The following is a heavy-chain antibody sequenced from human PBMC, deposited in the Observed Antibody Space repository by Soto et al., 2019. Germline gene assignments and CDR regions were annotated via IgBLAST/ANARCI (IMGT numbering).Heavy chain of an antibody. J-gene: IGHJ4*02. CDR3: ARAVAVPADFDY. V-gene: IGHV1-3*05. Sequence: QVQLVQSGAEEEKPGASVKVSCKASGYTFTGYAMHWVRQAPGQRLEWMGWINAGNGNTKYSQKFQGRVTITRDTPASTAYMELSSLRSEDTAVYYCARAVAVPADFDYWGQGTLVTVSS. D-gene: IGHD6-19*01. CDR1: GYTFTGYA. CDR2: INAGNGNT.